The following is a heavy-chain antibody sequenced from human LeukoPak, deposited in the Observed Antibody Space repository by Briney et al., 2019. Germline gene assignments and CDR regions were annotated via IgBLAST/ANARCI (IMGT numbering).Heavy chain of an antibody. V-gene: IGHV3-49*04. D-gene: IGHD1-7*01. J-gene: IGHJ3*02. CDR3: TSITGTTGGAFDI. CDR1: GFTFGDYA. Sequence: PGGSLRLSCTASGFTFGDYAMSWVRQAPGKGLEWVGFIRSKAYGGTTEYAASVKGRFTISRDDSNSIAYLQMNSLKTEDTAVYCCTSITGTTGGAFDIWGQGTMVTVSS. CDR2: IRSKAYGGTT.